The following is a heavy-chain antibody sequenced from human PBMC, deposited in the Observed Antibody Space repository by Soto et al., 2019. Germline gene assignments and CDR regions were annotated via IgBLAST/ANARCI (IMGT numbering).Heavy chain of an antibody. CDR3: AVHGDYDAFNF. Sequence: EVQVVESGGGLVQPGGSLRLSCAASGISFSRYWTHWVRQAPGKGRGWVSRMGPDGSSTSYADSVKGRFSISRDDAKNTLSLQVNSLRADDTAVYYCAVHGDYDAFNFWGQGTVVTVSS. CDR2: MGPDGSST. J-gene: IGHJ3*01. D-gene: IGHD4-17*01. CDR1: GISFSRYW. V-gene: IGHV3-74*01.